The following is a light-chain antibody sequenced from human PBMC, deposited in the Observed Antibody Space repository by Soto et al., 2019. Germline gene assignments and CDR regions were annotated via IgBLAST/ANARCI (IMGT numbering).Light chain of an antibody. J-gene: IGLJ1*01. V-gene: IGLV2-23*02. Sequence: QSVLPKPASVSGSPGQSITISCTGTSSDVGSDNLVSWYQHHPGKAPKLIIYEVNQRPSGVSNRFSGSKSGNTASLTISGLQAEDEADYFCCSYAGTRTYLFGTGTKVTVL. CDR3: CSYAGTRTYL. CDR1: SSDVGSDNL. CDR2: EVN.